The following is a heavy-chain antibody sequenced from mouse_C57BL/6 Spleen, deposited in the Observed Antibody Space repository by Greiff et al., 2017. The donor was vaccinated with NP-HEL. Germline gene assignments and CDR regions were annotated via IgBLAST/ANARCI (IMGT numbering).Heavy chain of an antibody. CDR1: GYTFTDYY. Sequence: VQLQQSGPELVKPGASVKISCKASGYTFTDYYMNWVKQSHGKSLEWIGDINPNNGGTSYNQKFKGKATLTVDKSSSTAYMELRSLTSEDSAVYYCARSYYGKPLYYAMDYWGQGTSVTVSS. CDR3: ARSYYGKPLYYAMDY. V-gene: IGHV1-26*01. J-gene: IGHJ4*01. CDR2: INPNNGGT. D-gene: IGHD2-10*01.